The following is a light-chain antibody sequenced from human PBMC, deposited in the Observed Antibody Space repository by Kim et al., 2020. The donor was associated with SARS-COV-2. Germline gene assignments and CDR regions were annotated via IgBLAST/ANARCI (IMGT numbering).Light chain of an antibody. CDR1: NIGSKS. CDR3: QVWDSSSDHPNWV. Sequence: SYELTQPPSVSVAPGKTARITCGGNNIGSKSVQWYQQKPGQAPVLVIYYDSDRPSGIPERFSGSNSGNTATLTISRVEAGDEADYYCQVWDSSSDHPNWV. CDR2: YDS. V-gene: IGLV3-21*04. J-gene: IGLJ3*02.